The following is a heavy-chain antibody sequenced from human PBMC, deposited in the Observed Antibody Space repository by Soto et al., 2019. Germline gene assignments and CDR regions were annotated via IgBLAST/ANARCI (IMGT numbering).Heavy chain of an antibody. CDR1: VFTFSYYY. CDR2: ISSSGSTI. J-gene: IGHJ4*02. D-gene: IGHD3-22*01. Sequence: GGSLRLSCAASVFTFSYYYMIWIRQAPGKGLEWVSYISSSGSTIYYADSVKGRFTISRDNAKNSLYLQMNSLRAEDTAVYYCARDPTYYYDSSGYEGHYFDYWGQGTLVTVSS. CDR3: ARDPTYYYDSSGYEGHYFDY. V-gene: IGHV3-11*01.